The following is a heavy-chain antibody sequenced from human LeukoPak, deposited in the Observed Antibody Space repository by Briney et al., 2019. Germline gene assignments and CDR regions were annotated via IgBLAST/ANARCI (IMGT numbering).Heavy chain of an antibody. CDR3: ATELIFRNYFDY. D-gene: IGHD3/OR15-3a*01. J-gene: IGHJ4*02. Sequence: GGSLRLSRAASGFTFSSYSMHWVRQAPGKGLEWVAVISFDGSLKFYADSVKGRFTISRDNSRNTLYLQMNSLRAEDTAVYYCATELIFRNYFDYWGQGTLITVSS. CDR2: ISFDGSLK. CDR1: GFTFSSYS. V-gene: IGHV3-30*04.